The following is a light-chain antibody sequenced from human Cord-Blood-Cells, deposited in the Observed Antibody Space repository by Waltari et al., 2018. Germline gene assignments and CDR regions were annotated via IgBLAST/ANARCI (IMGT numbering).Light chain of an antibody. V-gene: IGLV6-57*02. Sequence: NFMLTQPHSVSESPGKTVTISCTGSSGSIASNYVQWYQQRPGSAPTTLIYEDNQRPSGGPERFSGSIDSSSNSASLTISGLKTEDEADYYCQSYDSSNWVFGGGTKLTVL. CDR2: EDN. CDR1: SGSIASNY. J-gene: IGLJ3*02. CDR3: QSYDSSNWV.